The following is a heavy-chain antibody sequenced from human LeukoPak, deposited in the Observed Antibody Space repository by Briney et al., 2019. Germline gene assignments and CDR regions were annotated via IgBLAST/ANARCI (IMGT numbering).Heavy chain of an antibody. J-gene: IGHJ4*02. CDR1: GFSFSSYW. D-gene: IGHD6-13*01. CDR3: ARDKRAYSSSWYYFDY. CDR2: INQDGSEK. V-gene: IGHV3-7*01. Sequence: GGSLRLSCAASGFSFSSYWMSWVRQAPGKGLEWVAAINQDGSEKYYVDSVKGRFTISRDNSKNTLYPQMNSLRAEDTAVYYCARDKRAYSSSWYYFDYWGQGTLVTVSS.